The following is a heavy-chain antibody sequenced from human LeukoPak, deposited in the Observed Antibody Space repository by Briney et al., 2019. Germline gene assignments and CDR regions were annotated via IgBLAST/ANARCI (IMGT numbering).Heavy chain of an antibody. Sequence: GASVKVSCKASGYTSTTYYMHWVRQAPGQGLEWMGIINPSGGSTNYAQKFQGRVTMTRDTSTSTVYMELSSLRSDDTAVYYCAGGYCSITSCYNFDYWGQGTLVTVSS. CDR1: GYTSTTYY. CDR3: AGGYCSITSCYNFDY. J-gene: IGHJ4*02. V-gene: IGHV1-46*01. D-gene: IGHD2-2*02. CDR2: INPSGGST.